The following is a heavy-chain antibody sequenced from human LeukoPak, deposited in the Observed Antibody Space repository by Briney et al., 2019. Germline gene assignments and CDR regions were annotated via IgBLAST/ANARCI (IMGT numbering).Heavy chain of an antibody. CDR1: GYTFTSYG. D-gene: IGHD3-22*01. V-gene: IGHV1-18*01. CDR3: ARATYYYDSSGYYFDY. J-gene: IGHJ4*02. CDR2: ISAYNGNT. Sequence: ASVKVSCKASGYTFTSYGISWVRQAPGQGLEWMEWISAYNGNTNYAQKLQGRVTMTTDTSTSTAYMELRSLRSDDTAVYYCARATYYYDSSGYYFDYWGQGTLVTVSS.